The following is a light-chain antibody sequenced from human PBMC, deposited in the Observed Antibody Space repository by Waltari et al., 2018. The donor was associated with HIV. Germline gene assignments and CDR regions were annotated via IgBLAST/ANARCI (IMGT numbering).Light chain of an antibody. CDR3: GTWDTSLRAVV. V-gene: IGLV1-51*02. Sequence: QSVLTQPPSVSAAPEQTVTISCSGSTSNLGNNFVSWYQHLPGTAPKLLIFESNKRPSGIPDRFSGSQSGTSATLAIPGLRTGDEAAYYCGTWDTSLRAVVFGGGTKLTVL. CDR2: ESN. J-gene: IGLJ2*01. CDR1: TSNLGNNF.